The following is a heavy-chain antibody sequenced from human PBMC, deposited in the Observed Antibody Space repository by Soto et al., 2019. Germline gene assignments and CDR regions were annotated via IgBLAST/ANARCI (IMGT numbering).Heavy chain of an antibody. CDR3: ARVSSVTGPFYYYYMDV. CDR2: IWYDGSNK. V-gene: IGHV3-33*01. J-gene: IGHJ6*03. CDR1: GFTFSSYG. Sequence: GGSLRLSCAASGFTFSSYGMHWVRQAPGKGLERVAVIWYDGSNKYYADSVKGRFTISRDNSKNTLYLQMNSLRAEDTAVYYCARVSSVTGPFYYYYMDVWGKGTTVTVSS. D-gene: IGHD3-10*01.